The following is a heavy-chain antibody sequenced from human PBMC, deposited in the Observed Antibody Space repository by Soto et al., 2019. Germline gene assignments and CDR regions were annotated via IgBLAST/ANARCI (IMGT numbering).Heavy chain of an antibody. CDR2: IIPIFGTA. Sequence: HVQLVQSGAEVKKPGSSVKVSCKASGGTFSSYAISWVRQAPGQGLEWMGGIIPIFGTANYAQKFQGRVTITADESTSTAYMELSSLRSEDTAVYYCARGPYDSSGYYYGYWGQGTLVTVSS. CDR3: ARGPYDSSGYYYGY. CDR1: GGTFSSYA. D-gene: IGHD3-22*01. J-gene: IGHJ4*02. V-gene: IGHV1-69*12.